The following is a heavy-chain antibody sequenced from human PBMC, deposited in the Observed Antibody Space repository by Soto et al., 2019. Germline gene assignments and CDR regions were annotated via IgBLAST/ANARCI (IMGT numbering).Heavy chain of an antibody. CDR2: ISYDGSNK. V-gene: IGHV3-30*18. D-gene: IGHD6-13*01. Sequence: GGSLRLSCAASGLTFSSYGMHWVRQAPGKGLEWVAVISYDGSNKYYADSVKGRFTISRDNSKNTLYLQMNSLRAEDTAVYYCAKERYSSRSPDFDYWGQGTLVTVSS. J-gene: IGHJ4*02. CDR3: AKERYSSRSPDFDY. CDR1: GLTFSSYG.